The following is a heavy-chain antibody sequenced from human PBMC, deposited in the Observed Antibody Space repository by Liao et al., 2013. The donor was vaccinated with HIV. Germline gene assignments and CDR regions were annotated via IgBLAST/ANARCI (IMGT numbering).Heavy chain of an antibody. D-gene: IGHD5-12*01. J-gene: IGHJ4*02. CDR2: INHSGST. CDR1: GGSISSVDYY. Sequence: QLQLQESGPGEVKPLQTLALTCTVSGGSISSVDYYWSWIRQPPGKGLEWIGEINHSGSTNSNLSLKSRVTISVDTSKNQFSLRLSSVTAADTAVYYCARIVGALSGYHYADYFDYWGQGTLVTVSS. V-gene: IGHV4-30-4*08. CDR3: ARIVGALSGYHYADYFDY.